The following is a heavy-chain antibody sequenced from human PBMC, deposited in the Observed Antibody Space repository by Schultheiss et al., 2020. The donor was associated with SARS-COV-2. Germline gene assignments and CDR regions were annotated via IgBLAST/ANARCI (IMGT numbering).Heavy chain of an antibody. J-gene: IGHJ6*02. CDR2: ISSLSSDT. CDR3: VRAERDYFYYGMDV. CDR1: GFTFSNAW. V-gene: IGHV3-48*02. Sequence: GGSLRLSCAASGFTFSNAWMSWVRQAPGKGLEWVSYISSLSSDTYYADSVKGRFTISRDNAKNSLYLQMNSLRDEDAAVYFCVRAERDYFYYGMDVWGLGTTVTVSS.